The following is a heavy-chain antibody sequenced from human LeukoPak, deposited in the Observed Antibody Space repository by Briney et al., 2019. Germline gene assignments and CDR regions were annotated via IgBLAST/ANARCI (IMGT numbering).Heavy chain of an antibody. CDR1: GGSISSSSYN. CDR3: VGGFWSGYYRRGNYFDY. Sequence: PSETLSLTCTVSGGSISSSSYNWGWIRQPPGKGLEWIGRIYYTGNTTYYNPSLKSRVTISVDTSKNQFSLKLNSVTAADTAVYYCVGGFWSGYYRRGNYFDYWGQGTLVTVSS. V-gene: IGHV4-39*07. CDR2: IYYTGNTT. J-gene: IGHJ4*02. D-gene: IGHD3-3*01.